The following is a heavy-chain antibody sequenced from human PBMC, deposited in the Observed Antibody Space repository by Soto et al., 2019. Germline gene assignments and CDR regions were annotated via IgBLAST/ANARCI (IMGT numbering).Heavy chain of an antibody. CDR1: GYRFTSYW. CDR2: IDPSDSYT. D-gene: IGHD5-18*01. V-gene: IGHV5-10-1*01. Sequence: PGESLKISCKGSGYRFTSYWISWVRQMPGKGLEWMGRIDPSDSYTNYSPSFQGHVTISADKSISTAYLQWSSLKASDTAMYYCARYVDTAMVIRAYWGQGTLVTVSS. J-gene: IGHJ4*02. CDR3: ARYVDTAMVIRAY.